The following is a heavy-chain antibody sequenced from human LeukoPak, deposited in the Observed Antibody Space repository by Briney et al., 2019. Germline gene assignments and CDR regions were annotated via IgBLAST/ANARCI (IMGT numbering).Heavy chain of an antibody. J-gene: IGHJ4*02. CDR2: INPHSGGT. CDR1: GYTFTGYY. CDR3: AREGVIGDGYNFFDY. D-gene: IGHD5-24*01. Sequence: ASVKVSCKASGYTFTGYYMHWVRQAPGQGLEWMGWINPHSGGTNSEQNFQGRVTMSRDTSISTVYMELSRLRSDDTALYYCAREGVIGDGYNFFDYWGQGTRVTVSS. V-gene: IGHV1-2*02.